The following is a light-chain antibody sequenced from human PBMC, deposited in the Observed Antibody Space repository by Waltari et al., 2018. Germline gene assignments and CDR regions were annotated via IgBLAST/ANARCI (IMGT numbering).Light chain of an antibody. J-gene: IGLJ1*01. Sequence: SALTQPASVSGTPGPSITISCPGTTSDLGNYDLVPWYQQHPGKAPKPLICEVIKRPSGVASRFSGSKSGNTASLTISGLQGEDEADYYCCSYAGRGTYVFGSGTKVTVL. CDR1: TSDLGNYDL. CDR2: EVI. V-gene: IGLV2-23*02. CDR3: CSYAGRGTYV.